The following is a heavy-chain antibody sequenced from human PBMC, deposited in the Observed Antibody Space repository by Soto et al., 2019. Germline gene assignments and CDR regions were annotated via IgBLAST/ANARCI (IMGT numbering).Heavy chain of an antibody. D-gene: IGHD3-22*01. CDR3: ARDPDPYYDSSGATFDY. CDR1: GYTFTSYG. Sequence: ASVKVSCKASGYTFTSYGISWVRQAPGQGLEWMGWISAYNGNTNYAQKLQGRVTMTTDTSTSTAYMELRSLRSDDTAVYYCARDPDPYYDSSGATFDYWGQGTLVTVSS. V-gene: IGHV1-18*01. J-gene: IGHJ4*02. CDR2: ISAYNGNT.